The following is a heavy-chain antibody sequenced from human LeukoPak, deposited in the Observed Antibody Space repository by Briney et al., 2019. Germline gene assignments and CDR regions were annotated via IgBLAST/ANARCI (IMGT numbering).Heavy chain of an antibody. J-gene: IGHJ5*02. D-gene: IGHD3-10*01. CDR3: ARDYQGVTVGFDP. V-gene: IGHV1-69*06. CDR1: GGTFSSYA. Sequence: SVKVSCKASGGTFSSYAISWVRQAPGQGLEWMGGIIPILGTANYAQKFQGRVTITAGKSTSTAYMELSSLRSEDTAVYYCARDYQGVTVGFDPWGQGTLVTVSS. CDR2: IIPILGTA.